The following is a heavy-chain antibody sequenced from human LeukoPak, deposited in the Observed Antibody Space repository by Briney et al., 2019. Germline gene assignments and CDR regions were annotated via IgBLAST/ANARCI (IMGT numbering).Heavy chain of an antibody. J-gene: IGHJ6*03. D-gene: IGHD6-13*01. V-gene: IGHV1-46*01. CDR2: INPSGGST. CDR1: GYTFTSYY. Sequence: ASVKVSCKASGYTFTSYYMHWVRQAPGQGLEWMGIINPSGGSTSYAQKFQGRVTMTRDMSTSTVYMELSSLRSEDTAVYYCARGVLGIAAPRRHYYYYYMDVWGKGTTVTVSS. CDR3: ARGVLGIAAPRRHYYYYYMDV.